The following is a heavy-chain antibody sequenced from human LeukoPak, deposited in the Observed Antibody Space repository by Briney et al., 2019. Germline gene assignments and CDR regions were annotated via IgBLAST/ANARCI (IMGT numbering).Heavy chain of an antibody. J-gene: IGHJ4*02. D-gene: IGHD5-12*01. CDR2: IGGLGEST. CDR1: GFTFSRFA. V-gene: IGHV3-23*01. CDR3: AKDVRSVVATPFDY. Sequence: GGSLRLSCAASGFTFSRFAMTWVRQAPGKGLEWVSTIGGLGESTNYADSVKGRFTISRDNAKNSLYLQMNSLRAEDTALYYCAKDVRSVVATPFDYWGQGTLVTVSS.